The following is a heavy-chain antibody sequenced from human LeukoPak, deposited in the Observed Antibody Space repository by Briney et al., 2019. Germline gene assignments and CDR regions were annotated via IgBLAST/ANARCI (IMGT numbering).Heavy chain of an antibody. CDR1: GDPVRNDFYY. CDR3: ARHNAPRRVGFDF. CDR2: LSHAGNT. J-gene: IGHJ4*02. D-gene: IGHD2-2*01. V-gene: IGHV4-39*01. Sequence: SETMSLTCSVSGDPVRNDFYYWGWIRPPPGKGLEWVACLSHAGNTWYNPSLESRLSISVDTSKNQFSLKFSSVTAADTALYWCARHNAPRRVGFDFWGQGILVTVSS.